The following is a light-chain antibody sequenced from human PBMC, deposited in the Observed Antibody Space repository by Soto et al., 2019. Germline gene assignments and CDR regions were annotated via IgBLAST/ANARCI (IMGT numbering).Light chain of an antibody. V-gene: IGLV1-44*01. CDR3: AAWDDSLHGWV. Sequence: QSVLTQPPSASGTPGQRVTIFCSGSSSNIGSNTVNWYKQDPGMAPKLYIYSTDQRPSGVPDRFSGSRSGTSASLAISGLHSEDEADYYCAAWDDSLHGWVFGGGTKLTVL. CDR2: STD. J-gene: IGLJ3*02. CDR1: SSNIGSNT.